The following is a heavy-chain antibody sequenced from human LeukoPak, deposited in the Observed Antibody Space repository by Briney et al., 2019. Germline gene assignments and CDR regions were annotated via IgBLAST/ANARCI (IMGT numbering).Heavy chain of an antibody. V-gene: IGHV3-7*04. CDR2: IKEDGSAT. Sequence: GGSLRLSCEASGFTFSTSWMSWVRQAPGKGLEWVANIKEDGSATYYVDSVRGRFTISRDTAKGSLYLEMKYLGVDDTAVYYCARLGAASAGALDNWGQGTPVTVSS. J-gene: IGHJ4*02. CDR3: ARLGAASAGALDN. CDR1: GFTFSTSW. D-gene: IGHD6-13*01.